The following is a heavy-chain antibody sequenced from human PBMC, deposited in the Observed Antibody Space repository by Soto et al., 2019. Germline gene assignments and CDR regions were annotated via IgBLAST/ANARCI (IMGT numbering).Heavy chain of an antibody. CDR1: GGTFSSYT. CDR2: IIPILGIA. CDR3: ARDPLSRPCIAVAGILGY. V-gene: IGHV1-69*08. Sequence: QVQLVQSGAEVKKPGSSVKVYCKASGGTFSSYTISWVRQAPGQGLEWMGRIIPILGIANYAQKFQGRVTMPADKSTSTAYMELSSLRSEYTPVYYCARDPLSRPCIAVAGILGYWGQGTLVTVSS. J-gene: IGHJ4*02. D-gene: IGHD6-19*01.